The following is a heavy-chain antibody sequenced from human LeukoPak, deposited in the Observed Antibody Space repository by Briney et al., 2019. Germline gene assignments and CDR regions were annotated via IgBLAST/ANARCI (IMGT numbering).Heavy chain of an antibody. Sequence: SETLSLTCTVSGGSISSGDYYWSWIRQPPGKGLEWIGYIHYSGSTYYNPSLKSRVTISVDTSKNQFSLKLSSVTAADTAVYYCAREGDTVGAYYGMDVWGKGTTVTVSS. CDR1: GGSISSGDYY. D-gene: IGHD1-26*01. CDR3: AREGDTVGAYYGMDV. V-gene: IGHV4-30-4*01. CDR2: IHYSGST. J-gene: IGHJ6*04.